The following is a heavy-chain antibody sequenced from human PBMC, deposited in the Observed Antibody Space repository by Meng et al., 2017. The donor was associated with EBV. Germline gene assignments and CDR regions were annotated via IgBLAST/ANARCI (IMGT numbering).Heavy chain of an antibody. CDR3: ARAEIAAAGRLDY. J-gene: IGHJ4*02. Sequence: ERLVRSGGEGKKPGSSVKVSGKASGGTFSSYAISWVRQAPGQGLEWMGGIIPIFGTANYAQKFQGRVTITADKSTSTAYMELSSLRSEDTAVYYCARAEIAAAGRLDYWGQGTLVTVSS. CDR1: GGTFSSYA. V-gene: IGHV1-69*06. D-gene: IGHD6-13*01. CDR2: IIPIFGTA.